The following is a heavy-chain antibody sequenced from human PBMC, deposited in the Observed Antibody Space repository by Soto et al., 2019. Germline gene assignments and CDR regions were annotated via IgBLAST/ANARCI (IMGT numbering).Heavy chain of an antibody. V-gene: IGHV4-59*01. Sequence: QVQLQESGPGLVKPSETLSLTCTVSGDSIISYSWTWIRQSPGKGLQWIGYIHYSGNSNYNPSLKSRVTMSVDTSKNQFSLRLTSVTAADTAVYYCARMNQLAPKRNAFDIWGQGTMVTVSS. CDR2: IHYSGNS. CDR3: ARMNQLAPKRNAFDI. CDR1: GDSIISYS. J-gene: IGHJ3*02. D-gene: IGHD1-1*01.